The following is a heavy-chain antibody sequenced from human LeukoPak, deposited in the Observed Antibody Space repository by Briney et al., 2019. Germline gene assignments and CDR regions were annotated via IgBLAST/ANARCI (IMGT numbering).Heavy chain of an antibody. CDR1: GFTFSSYW. J-gene: IGHJ4*02. D-gene: IGHD4-17*01. Sequence: GGSLRPSCAASGFTFSSYWMHRVRQAPGKGLVWVSRINSDGSSTSYADSVKGRFTISRDNAKNTLYLQMNSLRAEDTAVYYCARGVRLRTVTIYDYWGQGTLVTVSS. CDR3: ARGVRLRTVTIYDY. V-gene: IGHV3-74*01. CDR2: INSDGSST.